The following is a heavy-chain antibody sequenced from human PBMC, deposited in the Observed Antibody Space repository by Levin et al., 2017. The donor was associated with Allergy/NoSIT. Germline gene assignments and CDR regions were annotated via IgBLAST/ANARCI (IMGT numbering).Heavy chain of an antibody. CDR3: ARAEYSGYDPSYFDY. V-gene: IGHV3-21*01. CDR1: GFTFSSYS. CDR2: ISSSSSYI. D-gene: IGHD5-12*01. J-gene: IGHJ4*02. Sequence: PGGSLRLSCAASGFTFSSYSMNWVRQAPGKGLEWVSSISSSSSYIYYADSVKGRFTISRDNAKNSLYLQMNSLRAEDTAVYYCARAEYSGYDPSYFDYWGQGTLVTVSS.